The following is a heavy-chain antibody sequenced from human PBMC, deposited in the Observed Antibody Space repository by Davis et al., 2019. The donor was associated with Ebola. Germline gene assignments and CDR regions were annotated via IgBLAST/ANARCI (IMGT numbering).Heavy chain of an antibody. V-gene: IGHV4-59*12. Sequence: MPSETLSLTCTVSGGSISSYYWSWIRQPPGKGLEWIGYIYYSGSTNYNPSLKSRVTISVDTSKNQFSLKLSSVTAADTAVYYCARDRGYSYGLDYWGQGTLVTVSS. CDR2: IYYSGST. J-gene: IGHJ4*02. CDR3: ARDRGYSYGLDY. CDR1: GGSISSYY. D-gene: IGHD5-18*01.